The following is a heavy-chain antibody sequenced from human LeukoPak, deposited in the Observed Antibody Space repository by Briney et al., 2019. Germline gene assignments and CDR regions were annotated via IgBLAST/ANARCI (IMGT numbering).Heavy chain of an antibody. V-gene: IGHV5-51*01. CDR1: GYSYTSYW. Sequence: GESLKISCKVSGYSYTSYWIGWVRQMPGKALECVGIIYPGDSYTRYSPSFQRQVPISADKSISTAYMQWSSLKASDTAMYYCARSTRRDGYNFPFDYWGQGTLVTVSS. J-gene: IGHJ4*02. CDR2: IYPGDSYT. CDR3: ARSTRRDGYNFPFDY. D-gene: IGHD5-24*01.